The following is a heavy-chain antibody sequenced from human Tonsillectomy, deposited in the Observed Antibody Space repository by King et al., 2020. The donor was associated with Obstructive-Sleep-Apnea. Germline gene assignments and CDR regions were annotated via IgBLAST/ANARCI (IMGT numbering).Heavy chain of an antibody. CDR2: IIPIFGTA. CDR3: ARRYCSGGSCYSRDAFDS. D-gene: IGHD2-15*01. V-gene: IGHV1-69*01. CDR1: GGTFSSYA. Sequence: VQLVESGAEVKKPGSSVKVSCKASGGTFSSYAISWVRQAPGQGLEWMGGIIPIFGTANYAQKFQGRVTITADESTSTAYMELSSLRSEDTAVYYCARRYCSGGSCYSRDAFDSWGQGTMVTVSS. J-gene: IGHJ3*02.